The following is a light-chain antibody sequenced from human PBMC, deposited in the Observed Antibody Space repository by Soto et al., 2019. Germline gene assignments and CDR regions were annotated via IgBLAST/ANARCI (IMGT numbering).Light chain of an antibody. CDR1: QSINNW. Sequence: DIQMTQSPSTLSASVGDRVTITCRASQSINNWLAWYQQRPGKAPKVLIYKASSLDSGVPSRFSGSGSGTGFTLTIISLQPYDFATYYCQQYNTDSWTFGQGTKVEIK. CDR3: QQYNTDSWT. CDR2: KAS. V-gene: IGKV1-5*03. J-gene: IGKJ1*01.